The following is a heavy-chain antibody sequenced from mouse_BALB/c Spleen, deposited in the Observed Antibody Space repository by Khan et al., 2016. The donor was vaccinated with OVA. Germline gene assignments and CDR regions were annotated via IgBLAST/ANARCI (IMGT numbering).Heavy chain of an antibody. CDR2: IDPYYGTT. V-gene: IGHV1-39*01. CDR3: AGVYGYYYPMDF. J-gene: IGHJ4*01. D-gene: IGHD1-1*01. CDR1: GYSFTGYN. Sequence: LQQSGPELEKPGTSVKISCKASGYSFTGYNMNWVKQSNGKNLEWIGNIDPYYGTTSYNQKFKGKATLTVDTSSSTAYMQLKSLTSDDSAIYYCAGVYGYYYPMDFWGQGTSVTVSS.